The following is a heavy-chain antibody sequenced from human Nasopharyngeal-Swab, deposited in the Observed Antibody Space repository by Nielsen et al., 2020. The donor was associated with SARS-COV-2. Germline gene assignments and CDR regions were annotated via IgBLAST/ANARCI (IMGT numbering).Heavy chain of an antibody. V-gene: IGHV1-46*01. CDR2: FNPSGGRT. J-gene: IGHJ3*02. CDR3: ARGRDCTNGVCYAGGTDAFDI. Sequence: WVGQAPGQGLEGMGIFNPSGGRTSYAQKFQGRVTMTRDTSTSTVYMELSSLRSEDTAVYYCARGRDCTNGVCYAGGTDAFDIWGQGTMVTVSS. D-gene: IGHD2-8*01.